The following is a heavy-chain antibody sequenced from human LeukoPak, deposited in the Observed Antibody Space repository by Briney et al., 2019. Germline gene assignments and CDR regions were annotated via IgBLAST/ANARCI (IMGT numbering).Heavy chain of an antibody. V-gene: IGHV3-48*04. CDR2: ISSSGSTI. CDR1: GVNFSSYW. CDR3: ARDGFRAFDI. J-gene: IGHJ3*02. Sequence: GGSLRLSCAVSGVNFSSYWMSWVRQAPGKGLEWVSYISSSGSTIYYADSVKGRFTISRDNAKNSLYLQMNSLRAEDTAVYYCARDGFRAFDIWGQGTMVTVSS. D-gene: IGHD3-10*01.